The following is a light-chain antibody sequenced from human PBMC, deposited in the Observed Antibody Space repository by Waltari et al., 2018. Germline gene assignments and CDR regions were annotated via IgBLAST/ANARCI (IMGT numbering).Light chain of an antibody. CDR3: AAWDDRMNGHWV. J-gene: IGLJ3*02. CDR2: RND. V-gene: IGLV1-44*01. Sequence: QSVLTQPPSASGTPGQRVTISCSGSSSNLGDNVVNWYQQLPGKAPKPLIYRNDQRPSGVPDRFSASKSGTSASLAISGLQSEDEADYYCAAWDDRMNGHWVFGGGTKVTVL. CDR1: SSNLGDNV.